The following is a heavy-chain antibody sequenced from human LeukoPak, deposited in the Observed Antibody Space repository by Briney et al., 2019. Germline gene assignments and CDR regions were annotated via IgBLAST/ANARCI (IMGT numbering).Heavy chain of an antibody. CDR2: IRGDGRAT. CDR3: ARFYFPEEHDRAWYEAH. CDR1: GFIFTDYW. V-gene: IGHV3-74*03. D-gene: IGHD6-19*01. Sequence: PGGSPRLSCAASGFIFTDYWMLWVRQAPGKELVWVARIRGDGRATTYADSVKGRFTISRDNAMNTVFLQMKSLRADDTGTYYCARFYFPEEHDRAWYEAHWGQGDLVTVSS. J-gene: IGHJ4*02.